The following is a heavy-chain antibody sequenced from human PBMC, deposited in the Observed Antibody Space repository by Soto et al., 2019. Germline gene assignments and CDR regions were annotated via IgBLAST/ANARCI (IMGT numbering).Heavy chain of an antibody. CDR3: ARWTRSSYYYGMDV. D-gene: IGHD3-16*02. J-gene: IGHJ6*02. CDR2: IYPGDSDS. Sequence: GESLKISCKGPGYSFPTFCNGWVRQMPGKGLEWTVMIYPGDSDSRYSPSFQGQVTSSVDKSSSTAYLQWSSLKASDTAMYYGARWTRSSYYYGMDVWGQGTTVTVSS. CDR1: GYSFPTFC. V-gene: IGHV5-51*01.